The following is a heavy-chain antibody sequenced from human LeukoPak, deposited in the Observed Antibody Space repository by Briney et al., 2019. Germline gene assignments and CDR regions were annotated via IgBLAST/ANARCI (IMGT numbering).Heavy chain of an antibody. CDR1: GGSISSYY. J-gene: IGHJ6*03. D-gene: IGHD2-2*02. V-gene: IGHV4-4*07. CDR3: ARGPPPYTDYYYYYMDV. Sequence: SETLSLTCTVSGGSISSYYWSWIRQPAGKGLGWIGRIYTSGSTNYNPSLKSRVTMSVDTSKNQFSLKLSSVTAADTAVYYCARGPPPYTDYYYYYMDVWGKGTTVTVSS. CDR2: IYTSGST.